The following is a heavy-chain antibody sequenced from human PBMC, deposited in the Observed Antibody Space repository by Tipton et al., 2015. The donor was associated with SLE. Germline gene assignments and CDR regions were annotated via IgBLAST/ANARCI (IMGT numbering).Heavy chain of an antibody. CDR1: GGSISSSSYY. Sequence: TLSLTCSVSGGSISSSSYYRGWIRQPPGKGLEWIGSIDYSGSTYYNPSLKSRVTISVDTSKNQFSLKLSSATAADTAVYYCASVLGDVWGKVTTVTVSS. J-gene: IGHJ6*04. V-gene: IGHV4-39*07. CDR3: ASVLGDV. CDR2: IDYSGST.